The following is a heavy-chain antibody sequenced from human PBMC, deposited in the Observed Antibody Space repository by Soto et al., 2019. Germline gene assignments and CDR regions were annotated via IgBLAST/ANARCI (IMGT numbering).Heavy chain of an antibody. CDR3: AKRYSSGWTFDY. CDR1: GGSISSGDYY. Sequence: PSETLSLTCTVSGGSISSGDYYWSWIRQPPGKGLEWIGYIYYSGSTYYNPSLKSRVTISVDTSKNQFSLKLSSVTAADTAVYYCAKRYSSGWTFDYWGQGTLVTVSS. J-gene: IGHJ4*02. D-gene: IGHD6-19*01. CDR2: IYYSGST. V-gene: IGHV4-30-4*02.